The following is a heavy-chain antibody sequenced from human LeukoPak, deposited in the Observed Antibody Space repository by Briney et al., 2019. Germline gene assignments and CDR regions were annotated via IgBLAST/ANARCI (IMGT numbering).Heavy chain of an antibody. V-gene: IGHV1-69*05. CDR1: GGTFSSYA. Sequence: SVKVSCKASGGTFSSYAISWVRQAPGQGLEWMGGIIPIFGTANYAQKFQGRVTITTDESTSTAYMDLSSLRSEDTAVYYCARDPISYCSSTSCHNWFDPWGQGTLVTVSS. CDR3: ARDPISYCSSTSCHNWFDP. J-gene: IGHJ5*02. CDR2: IIPIFGTA. D-gene: IGHD2-2*01.